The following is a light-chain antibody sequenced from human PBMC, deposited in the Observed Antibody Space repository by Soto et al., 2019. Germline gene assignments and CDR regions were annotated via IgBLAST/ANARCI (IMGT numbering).Light chain of an antibody. Sequence: DIVMTQSPLSLPVTPGEPASISCRSSQSLLQSNGYNYLDWYLQKPGQSPQLLIYLGSNRASGVPDRFSGSGSGTDFTLKISRVEVEDEGVYYHIQALQIPITFGGGTKVAIK. CDR2: LGS. J-gene: IGKJ4*01. V-gene: IGKV2-28*01. CDR1: QSLLQSNGYNY. CDR3: IQALQIPIT.